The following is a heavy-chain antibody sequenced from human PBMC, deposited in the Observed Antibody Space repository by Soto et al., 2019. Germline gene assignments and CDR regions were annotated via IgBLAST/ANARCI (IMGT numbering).Heavy chain of an antibody. Sequence: QITLKESGPTLVKPTQTLTLTCTFSGFSLSTSGVGVGWIRQPPGKALEWLALIYWDDDKRYSPSLKSGLTITKDTSKNQVVLTMTNMDPVDTATYYCAHFYSVIRTEGPFDPWGQGTLVTVSS. CDR3: AHFYSVIRTEGPFDP. J-gene: IGHJ5*02. D-gene: IGHD3-10*02. CDR1: GFSLSTSGVG. CDR2: IYWDDDK. V-gene: IGHV2-5*02.